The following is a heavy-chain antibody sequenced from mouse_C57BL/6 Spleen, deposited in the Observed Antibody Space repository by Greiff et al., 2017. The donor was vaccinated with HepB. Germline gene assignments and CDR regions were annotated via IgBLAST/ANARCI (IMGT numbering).Heavy chain of an antibody. CDR3: ARQPYDYDGYVDV. D-gene: IGHD2-4*01. Sequence: QVQLQQSGAELAKPGASVKLSCKASGYTFTSYWMHWVKQRPGQGLEWIGYINPSSGYTKYNQKFKDKATLTADKSSGTAYMQLSSLTYEDSAVYYCARQPYDYDGYVDVWGTGTTVTVSS. CDR2: INPSSGYT. CDR1: GYTFTSYW. J-gene: IGHJ1*03. V-gene: IGHV1-7*01.